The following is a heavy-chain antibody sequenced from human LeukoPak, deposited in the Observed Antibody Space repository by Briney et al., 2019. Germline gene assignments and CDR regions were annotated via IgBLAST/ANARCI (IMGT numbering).Heavy chain of an antibody. CDR2: ISSSSSTI. J-gene: IGHJ6*03. CDR3: AREDPYGSGSFTYYYYYYYMDV. CDR1: GFTFSSYS. Sequence: PGGSLRLSCAASGFTFSSYSMNWVRQAPGKGLEWVSYISSSSSTIYYADSVKGRFTISRDNAKNSLYLQMNSLRAEDTAVYYCAREDPYGSGSFTYYYYYYYMDVWGKGTTVTISS. V-gene: IGHV3-48*01. D-gene: IGHD3-10*01.